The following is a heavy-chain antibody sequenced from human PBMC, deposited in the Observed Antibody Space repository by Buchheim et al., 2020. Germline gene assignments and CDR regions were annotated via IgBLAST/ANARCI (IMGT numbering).Heavy chain of an antibody. V-gene: IGHV5-51*01. CDR2: IDPSDSDI. CDR3: ARRGDCSGPSCFHGFIAH. CDR1: GYSFTRYW. Sequence: EVDLVQSAAEVKTPGESLRISCKASGYSFTRYWIGWVRQRPGKGLEWMGIIDPSDSDIRYSPSFQGQVTFSADKSMSTAYLQWRSLKASDTAMYYCARRGDCSGPSCFHGFIAHWGQGT. J-gene: IGHJ1*01. D-gene: IGHD2-15*01.